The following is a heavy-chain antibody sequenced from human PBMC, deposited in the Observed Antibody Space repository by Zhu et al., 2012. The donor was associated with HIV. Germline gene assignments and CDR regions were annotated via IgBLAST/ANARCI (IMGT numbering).Heavy chain of an antibody. J-gene: IGHJ4*02. CDR3: ARDPADYDSSGYYPVYFDY. Sequence: QVQLKESGPGLVKPSETLSLTCTVSGGSINSYYWSWIRQPPGKGLEWIGYIYYTGITKYNPSLKSRVTISLDTSKSQFSLKLSSVTAADTAVYYCARDPADYDSSGYYPVYFDYWAREPWSPSPQ. D-gene: IGHD3-22*01. CDR1: GGSINSYY. CDR2: IYYTGIT. V-gene: IGHV4-59*01.